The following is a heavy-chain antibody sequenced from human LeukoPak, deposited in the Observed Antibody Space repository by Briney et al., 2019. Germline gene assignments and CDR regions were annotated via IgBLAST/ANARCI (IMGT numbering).Heavy chain of an antibody. V-gene: IGHV3-30*02. Sequence: GGSLRLSCAASGFTFSSYGMHWVRQAPGKGLEWVAFIRYDGSNKYYADSVKGRFTISRDNSKNTLYLQMNSLRAEDTAVYYCAKDPVAYGSGSSYDYWGQGTLVTVSS. CDR1: GFTFSSYG. J-gene: IGHJ4*02. D-gene: IGHD3-10*01. CDR3: AKDPVAYGSGSSYDY. CDR2: IRYDGSNK.